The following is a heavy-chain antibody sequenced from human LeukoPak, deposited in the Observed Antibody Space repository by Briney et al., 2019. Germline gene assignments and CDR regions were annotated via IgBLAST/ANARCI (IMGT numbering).Heavy chain of an antibody. CDR3: AKSREASSGSPEFI. D-gene: IGHD6-19*01. Sequence: GGSLRLSCAASGFTFSSYAMSRVRQAPGKGVEWVSAISGSGGSTYYADSVKGRFTISRDNSKNTLYLQMNSLRAEDTAVYYCAKSREASSGSPEFIWGQGTMVTVSS. CDR2: ISGSGGST. CDR1: GFTFSSYA. J-gene: IGHJ3*02. V-gene: IGHV3-23*01.